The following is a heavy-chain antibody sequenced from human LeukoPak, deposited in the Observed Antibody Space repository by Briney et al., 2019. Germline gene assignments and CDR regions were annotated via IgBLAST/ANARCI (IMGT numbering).Heavy chain of an antibody. CDR1: GYSFPTYW. CDR3: ARSYDSTAYYGLDY. D-gene: IGHD3-22*01. J-gene: IGHJ4*02. CDR2: IYPGDSDS. V-gene: IGHV5-51*01. Sequence: GESLKISCKGSGYSFPTYWIAWLRQMPGKGLEWMGIIYPGDSDSKYSPSFQGQVTISADKSITTAFLQWTSLKASDTAIYYCARSYDSTAYYGLDYWGQGTLVTVSS.